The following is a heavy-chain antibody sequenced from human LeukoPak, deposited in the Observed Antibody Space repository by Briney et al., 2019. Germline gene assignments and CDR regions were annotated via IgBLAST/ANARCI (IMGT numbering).Heavy chain of an antibody. CDR1: GFTVSSSQ. CDR2: IYSDGRT. CDR3: VRPKHRSVSWLHYGMEV. Sequence: GGSLTLSCAATGFTVSSSQLTGVRQAPGKRLEWVSLIYSDGRTYYADSARGRFTISRDNSKNTLYLQMNSLRLEDTAVCYCVRPKHRSVSWLHYGMEVWGQGTTVIVSS. V-gene: IGHV3-66*04. J-gene: IGHJ6*02. D-gene: IGHD2-15*01.